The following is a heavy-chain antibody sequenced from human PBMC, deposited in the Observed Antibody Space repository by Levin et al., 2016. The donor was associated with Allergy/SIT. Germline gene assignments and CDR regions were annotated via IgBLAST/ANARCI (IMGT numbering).Heavy chain of an antibody. Sequence: KVSCKGSGYSFTSYWIGWVRQMPGKGLEWMGIIYPGDSDTRYSPSFQGQVTISADKSISTAYLQWSSLKASDTAMYYCARRPLYSSSWSEFDYWGQGTLVTVSS. J-gene: IGHJ4*02. V-gene: IGHV5-51*01. D-gene: IGHD6-13*01. CDR2: IYPGDSDT. CDR1: GYSFTSYW. CDR3: ARRPLYSSSWSEFDY.